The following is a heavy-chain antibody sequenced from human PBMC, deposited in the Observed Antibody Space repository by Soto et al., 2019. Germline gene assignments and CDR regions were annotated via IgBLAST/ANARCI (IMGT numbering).Heavy chain of an antibody. CDR2: IIPIFGTA. Sequence: ASVKVSCKASGGTFSSYAISWVRQAPGQGLEWMGGIIPIFGTANYAQKFQGRVTITADESTSTAYMELSSLRSEDTAVYYCATHAQAAYCGGDCYSFFDYWGQGTLVTVSS. D-gene: IGHD2-21*02. V-gene: IGHV1-69*13. CDR3: ATHAQAAYCGGDCYSFFDY. J-gene: IGHJ4*02. CDR1: GGTFSSYA.